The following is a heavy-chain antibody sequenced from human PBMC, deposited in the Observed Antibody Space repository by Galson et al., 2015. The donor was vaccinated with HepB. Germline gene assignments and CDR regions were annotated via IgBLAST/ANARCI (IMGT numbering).Heavy chain of an antibody. CDR3: SKVGPRIAVAGPVGRAKVYFDY. Sequence: SLRLSCAASGFTFSSYAMSWVRQAPGKGLEWVSAISGSGGRTYYADSVKGRFTISRDNSKNTMYLQMDSLRAKDTAVYYCSKVGPRIAVAGPVGRAKVYFDYWGQGTLFTVSS. J-gene: IGHJ4*02. CDR1: GFTFSSYA. CDR2: ISGSGGRT. D-gene: IGHD6-19*01. V-gene: IGHV3-23*01.